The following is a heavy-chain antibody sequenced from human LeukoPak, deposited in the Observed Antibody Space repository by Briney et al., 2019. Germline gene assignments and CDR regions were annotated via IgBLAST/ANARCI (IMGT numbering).Heavy chain of an antibody. Sequence: GGSLRLSCTASGFMLSNYWMHWVRQAPGKGLMWVSRINSEGTTNYADSVKGRFTIPRDNAKNTLYLQMNSLRAEDTAVYYCARNIDYWGQGTLVTVSS. CDR1: GFMLSNYW. V-gene: IGHV3-74*01. CDR2: INSEGTT. J-gene: IGHJ4*02. CDR3: ARNIDY. D-gene: IGHD2/OR15-2a*01.